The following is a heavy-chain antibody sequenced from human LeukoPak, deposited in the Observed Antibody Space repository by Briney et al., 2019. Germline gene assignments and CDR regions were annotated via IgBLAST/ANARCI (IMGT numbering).Heavy chain of an antibody. CDR3: ARGVIRAVAGQFDP. J-gene: IGHJ5*02. Sequence: ASVKVSCKASGYTFTSYYMHWVRQAPGQGLEWMGIINPSGGSTSYAQKFQGRVTITADKSTSTAYMELSSLRSEDTAVYYCARGVIRAVAGQFDPWGQGTLVTVSS. CDR2: INPSGGST. V-gene: IGHV1-46*01. D-gene: IGHD6-19*01. CDR1: GYTFTSYY.